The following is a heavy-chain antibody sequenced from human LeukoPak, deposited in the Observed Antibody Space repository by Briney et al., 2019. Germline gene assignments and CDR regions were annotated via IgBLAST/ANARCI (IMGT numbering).Heavy chain of an antibody. V-gene: IGHV4-30-4*08. CDR2: IYYSGST. Sequence: SETLSLTCTVSGGSISRGDYYWSWIRQPPGKGLEWIGYIYYSGSTYYNPSLKSRVTISVDTSKNQFSLKLSSVTAADTAVYYCARVRNTAMVPDAFDIWGQGTMVTVSS. J-gene: IGHJ3*02. CDR1: GGSISRGDYY. CDR3: ARVRNTAMVPDAFDI. D-gene: IGHD5-18*01.